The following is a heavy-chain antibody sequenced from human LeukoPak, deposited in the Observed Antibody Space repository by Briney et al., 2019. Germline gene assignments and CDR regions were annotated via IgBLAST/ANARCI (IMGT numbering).Heavy chain of an antibody. CDR1: GGSFSGYY. CDR2: INHSGST. Sequence: KTSETLSLTCAVYGGSFSGYYWSWIRQPPGKGLEWIGEINHSGSTNYNPSLKSRVTISMDRSKNQVSLKLSAVTAADTAVYYCARHIDHLGGFWGQGTLVTVSS. D-gene: IGHD2-21*01. CDR3: ARHIDHLGGF. J-gene: IGHJ4*02. V-gene: IGHV4-34*01.